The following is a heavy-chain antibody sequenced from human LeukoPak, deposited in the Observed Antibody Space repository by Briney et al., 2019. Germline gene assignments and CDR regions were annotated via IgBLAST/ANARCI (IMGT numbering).Heavy chain of an antibody. D-gene: IGHD6-19*01. Sequence: PVKVSCKTSGYTFTSYGISWVRQAPGQGLEWMGGIIPIFGTANYAQKFQGRVTITADESTSTAYMELSSLRSEDTAVYYCASETVAGNNWFDPWGQGTLVTVSS. CDR1: GYTFTSYG. J-gene: IGHJ5*02. V-gene: IGHV1-69*13. CDR3: ASETVAGNNWFDP. CDR2: IIPIFGTA.